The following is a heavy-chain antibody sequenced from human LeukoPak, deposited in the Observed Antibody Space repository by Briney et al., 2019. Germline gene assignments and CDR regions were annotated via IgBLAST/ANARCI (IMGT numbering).Heavy chain of an antibody. CDR1: GFTFTTYT. CDR2: ISYDGYNK. Sequence: GRSLRLSCAASGFTFTTYTMHWVRQAPGKGLEWVAVISYDGYNKYYTDSVKGRFIISRDNSKNTLYLQMNSLRAEDTAVYYCARDWRVYGVTRSAFDVWGQGTMVTVSS. D-gene: IGHD4-17*01. CDR3: ARDWRVYGVTRSAFDV. V-gene: IGHV3-30*04. J-gene: IGHJ3*01.